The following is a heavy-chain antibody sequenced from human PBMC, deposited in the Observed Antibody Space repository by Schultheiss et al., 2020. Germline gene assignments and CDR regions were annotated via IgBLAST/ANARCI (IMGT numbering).Heavy chain of an antibody. V-gene: IGHV3-53*01. CDR3: TRGARYWNGWCYFDY. D-gene: IGHD6-19*01. CDR1: GFSVSTNY. J-gene: IGHJ4*02. CDR2: IYSDGST. Sequence: GGSLRLSCAASGFSVSTNYMNWVRQAPGKGLEWLSVIYSDGSTYYADSVKGRFTISRDNSKNILDLQMSSLTVEDTAVYYCTRGARYWNGWCYFDYWGQGTQVTVSS.